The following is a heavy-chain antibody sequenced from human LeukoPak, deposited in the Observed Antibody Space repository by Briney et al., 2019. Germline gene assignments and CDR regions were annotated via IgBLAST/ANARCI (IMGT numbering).Heavy chain of an antibody. Sequence: PSETLSLTCAVYGGSFSGYYWSWIRQPPGKGLEWIGEINHSGSTNYNPSLGSRVTISVDTSKNQFSLKLSSVTAADTAVYYCARTDYDSSGYYSYWGQGTLVTVSS. V-gene: IGHV4-34*01. CDR2: INHSGST. CDR3: ARTDYDSSGYYSY. J-gene: IGHJ4*02. D-gene: IGHD3-22*01. CDR1: GGSFSGYY.